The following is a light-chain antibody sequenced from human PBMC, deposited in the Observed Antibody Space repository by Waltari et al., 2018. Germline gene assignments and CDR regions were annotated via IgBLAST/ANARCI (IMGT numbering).Light chain of an antibody. CDR2: QDT. CDR1: ELGNQY. CDR3: QAWDSN. V-gene: IGLV3-1*01. J-gene: IGLJ2*01. Sequence: YDLTHTPSASLSPGQAASITCSGDELGNQYVFWYQQKPGQSPLLLIYQDTKRPTGIPERFSGSVSGNTVTLTISATQALDEADYYCQAWDSNVGGGTKLTVL.